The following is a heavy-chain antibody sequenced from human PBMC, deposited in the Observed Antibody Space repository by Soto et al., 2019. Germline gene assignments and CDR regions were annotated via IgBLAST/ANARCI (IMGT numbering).Heavy chain of an antibody. J-gene: IGHJ5*02. Sequence: QVQLVESGGGLVKPGGSLRLSCAASGFTFSDFYMNWIRQAPWKGLEWLSYISGNGRTMYYADSVKGRFTISRDNTKKSLYLEMTSLRADDSAMYYCARDGRGPSALDLWGQGTLVTVSS. V-gene: IGHV3-11*01. CDR2: ISGNGRTM. D-gene: IGHD1-26*01. CDR1: GFTFSDFY. CDR3: ARDGRGPSALDL.